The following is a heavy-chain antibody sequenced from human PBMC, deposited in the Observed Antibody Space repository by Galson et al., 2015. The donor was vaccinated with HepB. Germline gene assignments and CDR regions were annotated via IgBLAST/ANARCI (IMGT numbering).Heavy chain of an antibody. V-gene: IGHV3-30*04. CDR1: GFIFSSYA. Sequence: SLRLSCAASGFIFSSYALHWVRQAPGKGLEWVAYISYDGTNKYYADSVKGRFTISRDKSKNTLYLHMNSQREEDTAVYYCAREGEYFFDYWGQGTLVTVSS. CDR2: ISYDGTNK. CDR3: AREGEYFFDY. J-gene: IGHJ4*02.